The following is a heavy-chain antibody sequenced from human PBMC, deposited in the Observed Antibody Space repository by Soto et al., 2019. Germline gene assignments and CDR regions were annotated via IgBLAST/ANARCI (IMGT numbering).Heavy chain of an antibody. D-gene: IGHD3-22*01. CDR1: GGSISSGDYY. J-gene: IGHJ4*01. Sequence: SETLSLTCTVSGGSISSGDYYWSWIRQPPGKGLEWIGYIYYSGSTYYNPSLKSRVTISVDTSKNQFSLKLSSVTAADTAVYYCARGRETYYYDSSGYYPDYWGHGTLVTVSS. CDR2: IYYSGST. V-gene: IGHV4-30-4*01. CDR3: ARGRETYYYDSSGYYPDY.